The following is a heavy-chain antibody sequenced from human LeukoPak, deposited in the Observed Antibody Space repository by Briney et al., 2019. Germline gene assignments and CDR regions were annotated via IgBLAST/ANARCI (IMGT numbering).Heavy chain of an antibody. D-gene: IGHD6-13*01. Sequence: GGSLRLSCAASGFTFSSYWMSWVRQAPGKGLEWVSGISWNSGTIYYADSVKGRFTISRDDAKNSLYLQMHSLRAEDTALYYCAKRSAAGTVGYFDYWGQGTLVTVSS. J-gene: IGHJ4*02. CDR1: GFTFSSYW. CDR3: AKRSAAGTVGYFDY. CDR2: ISWNSGTI. V-gene: IGHV3-9*01.